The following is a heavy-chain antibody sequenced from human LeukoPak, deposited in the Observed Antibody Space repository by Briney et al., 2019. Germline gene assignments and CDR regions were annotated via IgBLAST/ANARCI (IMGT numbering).Heavy chain of an antibody. D-gene: IGHD3-22*01. J-gene: IGHJ4*02. CDR3: ARGPAGYYDSSGYYYY. CDR2: IIPIFGTA. V-gene: IGHV1-69*06. CDR1: GYTFTGYY. Sequence: GASVKVSCKASGYTFTGYYMHWVRQAPGQGLEWMGGIIPIFGTANYAQKFQGRVTITADKSTSTAYMELSSLRSEDTAVYYCARGPAGYYDSSGYYYYWGQGTLVTVSS.